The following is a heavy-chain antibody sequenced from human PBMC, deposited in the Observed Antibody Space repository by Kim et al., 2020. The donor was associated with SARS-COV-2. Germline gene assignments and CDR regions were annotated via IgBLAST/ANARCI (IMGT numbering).Heavy chain of an antibody. CDR3: VRVPPCAMNKSTWFYYGMDV. CDR1: GFTFSSYE. Sequence: GGSLRLSCGASGFTFSSYEMNWVRQAPGKGLEWVLYISDSGNTIYYADSMKGRFTISRDNAKNSLYLQMNSLRVEDTAVYYCVRVPPCAMNKSTWFYYGMDVWGQGTTVTVSS. V-gene: IGHV3-48*03. D-gene: IGHD6-13*01. J-gene: IGHJ6*02. CDR2: ISDSGNTI.